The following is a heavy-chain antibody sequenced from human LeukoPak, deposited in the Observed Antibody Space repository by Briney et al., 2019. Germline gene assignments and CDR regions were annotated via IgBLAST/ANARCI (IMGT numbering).Heavy chain of an antibody. Sequence: PPETLSLTCTVSGGSISSSSYYWGWIRQPPGKGLEWIGSIYYSGSTYYNPSLKSRVTISVDTSKNQFSLKLSSVTAADTAVYYCARVAMIVVVFDYWGQETLVTVSS. CDR3: ARVAMIVVVFDY. CDR2: IYYSGST. D-gene: IGHD3-22*01. CDR1: GGSISSSSYY. V-gene: IGHV4-39*07. J-gene: IGHJ4*02.